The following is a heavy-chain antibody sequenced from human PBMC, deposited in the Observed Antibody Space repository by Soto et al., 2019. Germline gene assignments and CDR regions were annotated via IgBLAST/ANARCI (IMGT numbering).Heavy chain of an antibody. V-gene: IGHV1-3*01. CDR1: GYTFSNFA. J-gene: IGHJ6*02. Sequence: ASVKVSCKASGYTFSNFAIHWVRQAPGQGLEWMGWINGGNANTKYSQKFQGRVTITRDTSANTAYMELSSLRSEDAAMYYCARSVTTRGYYYGLDVWG. D-gene: IGHD3-3*01. CDR2: INGGNANT. CDR3: ARSVTTRGYYYGLDV.